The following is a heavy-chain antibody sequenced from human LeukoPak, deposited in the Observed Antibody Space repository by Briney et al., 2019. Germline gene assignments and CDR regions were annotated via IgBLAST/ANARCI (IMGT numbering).Heavy chain of an antibody. V-gene: IGHV3-23*01. CDR2: ISGSGGST. D-gene: IGHD3-22*01. CDR3: AKDYHSDSTGLAFDI. J-gene: IGHJ3*02. CDR1: GFTFSSYA. Sequence: GGSLRLSCAASGFTFSSYAMSWVRQAPGKGLEWVSVISGSGGSTYYADSVKGRFTISRDNSKNTLYLQMNSLRAEDTAVYYCAKDYHSDSTGLAFDIWGQGTMVTVSS.